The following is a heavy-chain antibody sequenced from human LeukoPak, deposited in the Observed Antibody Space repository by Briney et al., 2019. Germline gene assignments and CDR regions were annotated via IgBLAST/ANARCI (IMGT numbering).Heavy chain of an antibody. CDR1: GGSISSSSYY. CDR3: ARVEYSSGWRYFDY. Sequence: SETLSLTCTVSGGSISSSSYYWGWIRQPPGKGLEWIGSIYYSGSTYYNPSLKSRVTISVDTSKNQFSLKLSSVTAADTAVYYCARVEYSSGWRYFDYWGQGTLVTVSS. J-gene: IGHJ4*02. D-gene: IGHD6-19*01. CDR2: IYYSGST. V-gene: IGHV4-39*01.